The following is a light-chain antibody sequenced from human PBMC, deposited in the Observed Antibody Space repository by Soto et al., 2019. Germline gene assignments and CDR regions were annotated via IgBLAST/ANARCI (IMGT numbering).Light chain of an antibody. CDR3: CSLAGSYTYV. J-gene: IGLJ1*01. CDR1: SSDVGRYDY. V-gene: IGLV2-11*01. Sequence: QSVLTQPRSVSGSPGQSVTISCTGTSSDVGRYDYVSWYQQHPGKAPKLIIYDVSERPSGVPDRFSGSKFGNTASLTISGLQAEDEADYSCCSLAGSYTYVSGTGTKVTV. CDR2: DVS.